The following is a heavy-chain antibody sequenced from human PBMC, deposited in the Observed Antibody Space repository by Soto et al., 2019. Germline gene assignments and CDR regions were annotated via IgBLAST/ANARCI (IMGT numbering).Heavy chain of an antibody. CDR1: GGSISSGGYY. CDR3: ARDLFEAARAHYLVP. V-gene: IGHV4-31*03. CDR2: IYYTGST. Sequence: SETLSLTCTVSGGSISSGGYYWNWIRQHPGKGLEWIGYIYYTGSTFYNPSLKSRVTMSVDTSKNQFSLKLSSVTAADTAVYSCARDLFEAARAHYLVPWGHALRVTVPS. J-gene: IGHJ5*02. D-gene: IGHD2-15*01.